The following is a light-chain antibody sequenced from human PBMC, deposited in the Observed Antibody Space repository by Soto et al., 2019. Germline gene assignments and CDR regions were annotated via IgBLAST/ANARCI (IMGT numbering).Light chain of an antibody. CDR1: QSISSY. CDR3: QQYNNWLIT. Sequence: DIQMTQSPSSLSASVGDRVTITCRASQSISSYLNWYQQKPGKAPKLLIYAASSLQSGVPSRFSGSGSGTEFTLTISSLQSEDFAVYYCQQYNNWLITFGQGTRLEI. CDR2: AAS. J-gene: IGKJ5*01. V-gene: IGKV1-39*01.